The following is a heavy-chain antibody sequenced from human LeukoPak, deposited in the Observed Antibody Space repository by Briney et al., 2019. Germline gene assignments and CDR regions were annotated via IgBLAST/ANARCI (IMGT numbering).Heavy chain of an antibody. D-gene: IGHD6-6*01. CDR2: IKSKTDGGTT. J-gene: IGHJ4*02. V-gene: IGHV3-15*01. CDR1: GFTFSNAW. Sequence: GGSLRLSCAASGFTFSNAWMSWVRQAPGKGLEWVGRIKSKTDGGTTDYAAPVKGRFTISRDDSKNTLYLQMNSLKTEDTAVYYCTTENEQLPSNFDYWGQGTLVTVSS. CDR3: TTENEQLPSNFDY.